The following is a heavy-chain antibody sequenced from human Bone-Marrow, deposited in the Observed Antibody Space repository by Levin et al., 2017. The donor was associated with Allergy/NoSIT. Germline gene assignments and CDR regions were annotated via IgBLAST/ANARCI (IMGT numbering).Heavy chain of an antibody. CDR3: ARSPLYDNTDYHITT. Sequence: SVKISCTASEYTFTYRYLHWVRQAPGQGLESLGWITIYNGQTRYSPKFQGRVTITRESSLSTVHMELHSLRSEDTAIYYCARSPLYDNTDYHITTWGQGTLVTVSS. J-gene: IGHJ4*02. CDR1: EYTFTYRY. V-gene: IGHV1-45*02. CDR2: ITIYNGQT. D-gene: IGHD3-22*01.